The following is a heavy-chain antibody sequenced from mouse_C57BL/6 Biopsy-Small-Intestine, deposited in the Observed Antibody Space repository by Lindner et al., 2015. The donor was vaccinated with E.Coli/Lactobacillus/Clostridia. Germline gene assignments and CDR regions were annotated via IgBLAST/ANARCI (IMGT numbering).Heavy chain of an antibody. V-gene: IGHV3-6*01. CDR3: ARRASYDYSYFDY. CDR1: GYSITSGYS. D-gene: IGHD2-4*01. J-gene: IGHJ2*01. Sequence: VQLQESGPGLVKPSQSLSLTCSVTGYSITSGYSWNWIRQFPGNKLEWMGYISYDGSNNYNPSLKNRISITRDTSKNQFFLKLNYVTTEDTATYYCARRASYDYSYFDYWGQGTALTVSS. CDR2: ISYDGSN.